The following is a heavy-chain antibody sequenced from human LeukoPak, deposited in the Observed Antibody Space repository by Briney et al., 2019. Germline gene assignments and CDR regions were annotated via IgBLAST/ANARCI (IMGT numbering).Heavy chain of an antibody. Sequence: PGGSLRLSCAASGFTFSSCAMSWVRQAPGKGLGWVSAISGSGGSTYYADSVKGRFTISRDNAKNSLYLQMNSLRAEDTAFHYCARGTPYYDFWSGYYREDYWAQGTLVTVSS. D-gene: IGHD3-3*01. CDR1: GFTFSSCA. V-gene: IGHV3-23*01. J-gene: IGHJ4*02. CDR3: ARGTPYYDFWSGYYREDY. CDR2: ISGSGGST.